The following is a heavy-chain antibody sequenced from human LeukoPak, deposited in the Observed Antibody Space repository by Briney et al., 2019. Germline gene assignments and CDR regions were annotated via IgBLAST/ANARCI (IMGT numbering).Heavy chain of an antibody. V-gene: IGHV4-61*01. CDR1: GGSVSSANYY. Sequence: SETLSLTCTVSGGSVSSANYYWSWIRQPPGKGLEWIGYIYNSGTTSYNPSLKSRVTISLDMSRNQFSLKVNSVTAADTAVYYCARAYSSSWYWFDPWGQGTLVTVSS. CDR3: ARAYSSSWYWFDP. D-gene: IGHD6-13*01. J-gene: IGHJ5*02. CDR2: IYNSGTT.